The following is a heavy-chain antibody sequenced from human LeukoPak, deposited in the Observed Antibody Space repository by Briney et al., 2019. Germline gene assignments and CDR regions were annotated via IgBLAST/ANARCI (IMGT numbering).Heavy chain of an antibody. Sequence: GGSLRLSCAASGFTFTSYGMSWVRQAPGKGLEWVSTISGSGGSRHYADFVKGRFTISRDNFKNTVSLQMTSLRAEDTAVYYCAKEMRACSGGSCYNGVVDYWGQGTLVTVSS. CDR1: GFTFTSYG. CDR3: AKEMRACSGGSCYNGVVDY. D-gene: IGHD2-15*01. CDR2: ISGSGGSR. V-gene: IGHV3-23*01. J-gene: IGHJ4*02.